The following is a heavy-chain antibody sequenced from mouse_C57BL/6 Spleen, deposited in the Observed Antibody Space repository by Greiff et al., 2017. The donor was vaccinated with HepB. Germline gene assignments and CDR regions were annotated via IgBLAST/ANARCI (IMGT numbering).Heavy chain of an antibody. CDR1: GYTFTSYW. J-gene: IGHJ2*01. CDR3: TRVDGYSYYFDY. D-gene: IGHD2-3*01. CDR2: IYPGNSDT. V-gene: IGHV1-5*01. Sequence: VQLQQSGTVLARPGASVKMSCKTSGYTFTSYWMHWVKQRPGQGLEWIGAIYPGNSDTSYNQKFKGKAKLTAVTSASTAYMELSSLTNEDSAVYYCTRVDGYSYYFDYWGQGTTLTVSS.